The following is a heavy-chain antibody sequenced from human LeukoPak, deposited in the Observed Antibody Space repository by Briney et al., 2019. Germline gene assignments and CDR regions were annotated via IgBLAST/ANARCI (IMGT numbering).Heavy chain of an antibody. D-gene: IGHD5-18*01. J-gene: IGHJ4*02. CDR1: GFTFSSYS. Sequence: GGSLRLSCAASGFTFSSYSMNWVRQAPGKGLEWVSSISSSSSYIYYADSVKGRFTISRDNAKNSLYLQMNSLRAEGTAVYYCARDNTAMAPDYWGQGTLVTVSS. CDR2: ISSSSSYI. V-gene: IGHV3-21*01. CDR3: ARDNTAMAPDY.